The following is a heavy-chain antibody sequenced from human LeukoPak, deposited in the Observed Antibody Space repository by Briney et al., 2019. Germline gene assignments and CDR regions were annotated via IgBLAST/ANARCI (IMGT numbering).Heavy chain of an antibody. CDR1: GFTFDNYA. CDR3: AKCAAGYYTDAFDI. Sequence: GGSLTLSCAASGFTFDNYAMNWVRQAPGKGLEWVSYISGGGGKRHYSDSVKGRFTISRDNPKNTLYLQINNLRAEDTAMYYCAKCAAGYYTDAFDIWGRGTMVTVSS. J-gene: IGHJ3*02. D-gene: IGHD3-3*01. CDR2: ISGGGGKR. V-gene: IGHV3-23*01.